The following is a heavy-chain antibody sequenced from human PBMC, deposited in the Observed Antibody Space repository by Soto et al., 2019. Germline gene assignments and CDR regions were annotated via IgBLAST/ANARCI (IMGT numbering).Heavy chain of an antibody. CDR3: ARDLDYSTSICAX. CDR2: ISAYNGDK. J-gene: IGHJ4*02. Sequence: VASVKVSCKTSGYTFTNHGVNWVRQAPGQGLEWRGCISAYNGDKDYAHKLKERVTMNIDTSTNTVFMELRSLRSDDTAVYYCARDLDYSTSICAXWGQGTPVTVSX. D-gene: IGHD4-4*01. V-gene: IGHV1-18*04. CDR1: GYTFTNHG.